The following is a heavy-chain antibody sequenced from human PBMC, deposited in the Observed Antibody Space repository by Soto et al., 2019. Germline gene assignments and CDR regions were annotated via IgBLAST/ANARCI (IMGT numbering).Heavy chain of an antibody. V-gene: IGHV2-70*01. CDR3: ARILAATGPDYYYYYGMDV. CDR2: IDWDDDK. CDR1: VFSLSTSGMC. Sequence: SGPTLVNPTQTLTLTGTFSVFSLSTSGMCVSWILQPPGKALEWLALIDWDDDKYYSTSLKTRLTISKDTSKNQVVLTMTNMDPVDTATYYCARILAATGPDYYYYYGMDVWGQGTTVTVSS. D-gene: IGHD2-15*01. J-gene: IGHJ6*02.